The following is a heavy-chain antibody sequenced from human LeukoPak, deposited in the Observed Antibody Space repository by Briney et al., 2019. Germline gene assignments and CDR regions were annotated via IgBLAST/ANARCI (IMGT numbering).Heavy chain of an antibody. V-gene: IGHV3-48*03. Sequence: GGSLRLSCAASGFTFSSYEMNWVRQAPGKGLEWVSYISSSGSTIYYADSVKGRFTISRDNAKNSLYLQMNSLRAEDTAVYYCAREGYSSSWYLGDYYYGMDVWGQGTTVTVSS. CDR1: GFTFSSYE. D-gene: IGHD6-13*01. CDR3: AREGYSSSWYLGDYYYGMDV. CDR2: ISSSGSTI. J-gene: IGHJ6*02.